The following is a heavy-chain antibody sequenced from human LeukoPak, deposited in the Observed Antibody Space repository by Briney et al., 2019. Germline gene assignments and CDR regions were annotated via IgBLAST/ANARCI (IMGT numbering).Heavy chain of an antibody. CDR1: GFTFSSYG. D-gene: IGHD4-17*01. CDR3: ARDYSSAVTTGYFDY. CDR2: IWYDGSNK. J-gene: IGHJ4*02. Sequence: GSLRLSCAASGFTFSSYGMHWVRQAPGKGLEWVAVIWYDGSNKYYADSVKGRFTISRDNSKNTLYLQMNSLRAEDTAVYYCARDYSSAVTTGYFDYWGQGTLSPSPQ. V-gene: IGHV3-33*01.